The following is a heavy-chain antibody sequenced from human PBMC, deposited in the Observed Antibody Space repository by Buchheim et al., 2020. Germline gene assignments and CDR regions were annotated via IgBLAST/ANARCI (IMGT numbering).Heavy chain of an antibody. Sequence: QVQLVESGGGVVQPGRSLRLSCAASGFTFSSYAMHWVRQAPGKGLEWVAVISYDGSNKYYADSVKGRFTISRDNSKNTLYLQMNSLRAEDTAVYYCARDVVAGTGDYWGQGTL. V-gene: IGHV3-30*04. D-gene: IGHD6-19*01. CDR3: ARDVVAGTGDY. CDR2: ISYDGSNK. CDR1: GFTFSSYA. J-gene: IGHJ4*02.